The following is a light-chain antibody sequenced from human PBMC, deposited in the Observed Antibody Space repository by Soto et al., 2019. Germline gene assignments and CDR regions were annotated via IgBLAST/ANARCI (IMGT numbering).Light chain of an antibody. CDR3: QSYDRSLSGYV. CDR2: GNI. V-gene: IGLV1-40*01. J-gene: IGLJ1*01. CDR1: SSNIGARYD. Sequence: QSVVTQPPSVSGAPGQRVTISCTGSSSNIGARYDVHWYQQLPGTAPKLLIYGNINRPSGVPDRFSGSKSGTSASLAITGLQAEDEADYYCQSYDRSLSGYVFGTGTKVTVL.